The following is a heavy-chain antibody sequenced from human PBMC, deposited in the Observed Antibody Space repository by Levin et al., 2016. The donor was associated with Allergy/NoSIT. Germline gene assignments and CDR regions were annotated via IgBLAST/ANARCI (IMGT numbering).Heavy chain of an antibody. J-gene: IGHJ3*02. CDR1: GASMNNDY. V-gene: IGHV4-4*07. D-gene: IGHD7-27*01. CDR3: ASLGSFDI. CDR2: FYPSEGA. Sequence: SETLSLTCTVSGASMNNDYWNWIRQSAGKGLEWIGRFYPSEGAKYSPSLKTRVTISVDTSKNQFSLRLNSVTAADTAVYYCASLGSFDIWGQGTMVTVSS.